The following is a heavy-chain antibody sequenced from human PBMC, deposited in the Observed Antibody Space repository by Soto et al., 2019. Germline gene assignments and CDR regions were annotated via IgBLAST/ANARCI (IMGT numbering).Heavy chain of an antibody. CDR2: IIPIFGTA. V-gene: IGHV1-69*13. D-gene: IGHD3-16*01. Sequence: SVKVSCKASGGTFSSYAISWVRQAPGQGLEWMGGIIPIFGTANYAQKFQGRVTITADESTSTAYMELSSLRSLYTAVYYCASSPRVYNWYFDLWGRGTLVTVSS. J-gene: IGHJ2*01. CDR3: ASSPRVYNWYFDL. CDR1: GGTFSSYA.